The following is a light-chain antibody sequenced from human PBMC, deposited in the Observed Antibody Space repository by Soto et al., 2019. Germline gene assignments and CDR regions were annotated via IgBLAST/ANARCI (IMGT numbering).Light chain of an antibody. Sequence: QSVLTQPPSVSWAPGQRVTISCTGTSSNIGAGYDVHWYQQFSGTAPKLLIYDNNNRPSGVPDRFSASKSGTSASLAITGLQAEDEADYYCQSYDSSLSGSTVFGTGTKLTVL. CDR1: SSNIGAGYD. J-gene: IGLJ1*01. CDR2: DNN. CDR3: QSYDSSLSGSTV. V-gene: IGLV1-40*01.